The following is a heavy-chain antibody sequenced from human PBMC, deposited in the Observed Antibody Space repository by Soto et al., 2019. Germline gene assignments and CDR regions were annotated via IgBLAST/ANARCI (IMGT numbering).Heavy chain of an antibody. Sequence: QVQLVQSGAEVKKPGSSVKVSCKASGGTFSSYAISWVRQAPGQGLEWMGGIIPIFGTANYAQKFQGRVTITADESTSTADMELSSLRSEDTAVDYCASGSVTLHRYYYYYGMDVWGQGTTVTVSS. V-gene: IGHV1-69*01. CDR2: IIPIFGTA. J-gene: IGHJ6*02. CDR3: ASGSVTLHRYYYYYGMDV. CDR1: GGTFSSYA. D-gene: IGHD4-17*01.